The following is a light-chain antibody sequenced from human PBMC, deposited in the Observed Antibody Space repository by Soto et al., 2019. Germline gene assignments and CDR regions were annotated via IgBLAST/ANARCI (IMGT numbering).Light chain of an antibody. CDR3: TSYTRSSTLV. CDR1: SSDVGQYNY. CDR2: DVT. V-gene: IGLV2-14*03. J-gene: IGLJ1*01. Sequence: QSALTQPASVSGSPGQSITISCTGTSSDVGQYNYVSWYQQHPGKAPKLMIYDVTIRPSGVSNRFSGSKSRNTASLTISGLQAEDEADYYCTSYTRSSTLVFGTGTKVTVL.